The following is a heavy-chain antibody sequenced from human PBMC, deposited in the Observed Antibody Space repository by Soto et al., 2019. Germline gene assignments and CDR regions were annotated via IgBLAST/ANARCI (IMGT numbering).Heavy chain of an antibody. V-gene: IGHV2-5*02. CDR2: IYWDDDK. Sequence: QITLKESGPTLGKPTQTLTLTCTFSGFSLSTSGVGVGWSRQPPGKDLEGLALIYWDDDKRYSPSLKSRLTITKDTSKNQVVLTMTNMDPVDTATYYCVHSGSTSIFDSWGQGTLVTVSS. J-gene: IGHJ4*02. CDR3: VHSGSTSIFDS. CDR1: GFSLSTSGVG. D-gene: IGHD2-2*01.